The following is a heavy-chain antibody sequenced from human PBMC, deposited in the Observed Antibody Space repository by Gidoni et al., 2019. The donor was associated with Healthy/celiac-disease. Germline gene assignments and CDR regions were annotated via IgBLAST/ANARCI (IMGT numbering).Heavy chain of an antibody. CDR3: ARFFGSTSCSGCYYGMDV. V-gene: IGHV4-38-2*01. J-gene: IGHJ6*02. CDR1: GSSISSGYY. D-gene: IGHD2-2*01. Sequence: QVQLQVSGPGLVKPSETLSLTCAVSGSSISSGYYWGWIRQPPGKGLEWIGSIYHRGSTYYNPSLKSRVTISVDTSKNQFSLKLSSVTAADTAVYYCARFFGSTSCSGCYYGMDVWGQGTTVTVSS. CDR2: IYHRGST.